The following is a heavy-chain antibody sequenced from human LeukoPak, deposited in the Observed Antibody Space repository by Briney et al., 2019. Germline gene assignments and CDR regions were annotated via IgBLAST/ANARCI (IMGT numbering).Heavy chain of an antibody. D-gene: IGHD5-18*01. CDR3: ATRCIHLWSQKMTFYFDY. V-gene: IGHV1-24*01. CDR2: FDPEDGET. Sequence: GASVKVSCKVSGYTLTELSMHWVRQAPGKGLEWMGGFDPEDGETIYAQKFQGRVTMTEDTSTDTAYMELSSLRSEDTAVYYCATRCIHLWSQKMTFYFDYWGQGTLVTVSS. J-gene: IGHJ4*02. CDR1: GYTLTELS.